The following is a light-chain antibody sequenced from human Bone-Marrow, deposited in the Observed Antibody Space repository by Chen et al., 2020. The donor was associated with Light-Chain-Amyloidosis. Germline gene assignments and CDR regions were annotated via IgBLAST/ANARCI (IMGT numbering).Light chain of an antibody. CDR1: QSVSSY. CDR2: DAS. Sequence: EIVLTQSPATLSLSPGERATLSCRASQSVSSYLAWYQQKPGQAPRLLIYDASNTATGIPDRFSGSGSGTDFTLTVSSLEPEDFAMYYCQQRSNWPPLTFGQGTRLEIK. J-gene: IGKJ5*01. CDR3: QQRSNWPPLT. V-gene: IGKV3-11*01.